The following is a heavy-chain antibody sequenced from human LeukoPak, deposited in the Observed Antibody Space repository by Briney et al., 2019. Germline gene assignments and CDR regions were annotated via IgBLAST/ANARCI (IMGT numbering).Heavy chain of an antibody. CDR1: GVSISSYY. V-gene: IGHV4-59*08. Sequence: KPSETLSLTCTVSGVSISSYYWSWLRQPPGKGLEGIGYIYYSGSTNYNPSLKGRVTISVATSKTQFSLKLTSVTAADTAVYYCARNYYDSSGYYPGGYYYYGMDVWGQGTTVTVSS. CDR3: ARNYYDSSGYYPGGYYYYGMDV. D-gene: IGHD3-22*01. J-gene: IGHJ6*02. CDR2: IYYSGST.